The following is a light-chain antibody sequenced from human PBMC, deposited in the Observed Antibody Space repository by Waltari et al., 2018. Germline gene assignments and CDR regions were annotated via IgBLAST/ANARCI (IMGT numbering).Light chain of an antibody. Sequence: DIVMTQSPDSLAVSLGERAAINCKSRQSVLHSSNNKNYLAWFQQKPGQPPELLSYWASTRESGIPDRFSGSGSGTDFTLTISSLQAEDVAVYYCQQYYSSPRTFGQGTKVEIK. CDR1: QSVLHSSNNKNY. CDR2: WAS. J-gene: IGKJ1*01. V-gene: IGKV4-1*01. CDR3: QQYYSSPRT.